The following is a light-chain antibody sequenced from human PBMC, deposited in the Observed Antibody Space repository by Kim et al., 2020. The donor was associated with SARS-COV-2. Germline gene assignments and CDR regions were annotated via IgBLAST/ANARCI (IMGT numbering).Light chain of an antibody. CDR1: PGAVTSGHL. CDR2: DAS. CDR3: FLFCSGVRV. Sequence: PGGKGIFTFASNPGAVTSGHLPYWFQQKPGQAPKTRLYDASNAHSWTPARFSGSLLGGKAALTLSGAQPEDEAEYYCFLFCSGVRVFGGGTQLTVL. J-gene: IGLJ2*01. V-gene: IGLV7-46*01.